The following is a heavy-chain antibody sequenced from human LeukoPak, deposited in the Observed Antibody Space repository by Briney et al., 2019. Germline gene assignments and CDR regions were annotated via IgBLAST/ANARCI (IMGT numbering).Heavy chain of an antibody. J-gene: IGHJ4*02. CDR2: ISGSSYYI. CDR1: GFTLSSYS. CDR3: ARDYYGSGSYHGY. V-gene: IGHV3-21*01. Sequence: GGSLRLSCAASGFTLSSYSMNWVRQAPGKGLGWVSSISGSSYYIYYADSVKGRFTISRDNAKNSVYLQMNSPRAEDTAVYYCARDYYGSGSYHGYWGQGTLVTVSS. D-gene: IGHD3-10*01.